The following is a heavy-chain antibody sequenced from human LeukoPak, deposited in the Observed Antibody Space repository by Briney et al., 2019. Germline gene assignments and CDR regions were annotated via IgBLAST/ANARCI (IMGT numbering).Heavy chain of an antibody. CDR1: GYTFTSYG. CDR3: ARTYDSSGYYGY. V-gene: IGHV1-69*13. D-gene: IGHD3-22*01. Sequence: SVKVSCKASGYTFTSYGISWVRQAPGQGLEWMGGIIPIFGTANYAQKFQGRVTITADESTSTAYMELSSLRSEDTAVYYCARTYDSSGYYGYWGQGTLVTVSS. J-gene: IGHJ4*02. CDR2: IIPIFGTA.